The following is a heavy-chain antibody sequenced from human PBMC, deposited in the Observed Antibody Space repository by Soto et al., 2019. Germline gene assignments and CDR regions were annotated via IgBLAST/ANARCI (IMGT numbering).Heavy chain of an antibody. CDR2: INYSGNT. V-gene: IGHV4-34*01. Sequence: QVQLQQWGAGLLKPSETLSLTCAVYGESLSGYYGNWIRQSPGKGLEWNGEINYSGNTNYNPSLTSRVTISIDTSKKQFSLNMSSVTAADTAVYYCARTRNLDVWGQGTTVIVSS. J-gene: IGHJ6*02. D-gene: IGHD1-1*01. CDR3: ARTRNLDV. CDR1: GESLSGYY.